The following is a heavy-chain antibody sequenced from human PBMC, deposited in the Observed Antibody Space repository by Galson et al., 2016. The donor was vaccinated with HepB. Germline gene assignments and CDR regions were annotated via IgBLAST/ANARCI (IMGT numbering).Heavy chain of an antibody. D-gene: IGHD2-2*01. J-gene: IGHJ3*02. Sequence: SVKVSCKASGGTFSTYAITWVRQAPGQGLEWMGGIIPIFSTANYAQTFQDRVTITADESTTTAYVELSSLRSGDTAVYYCARASLPYQLLGTFDIWGQGTMVTVSS. CDR3: ARASLPYQLLGTFDI. CDR2: IIPIFSTA. V-gene: IGHV1-69*13. CDR1: GGTFSTYA.